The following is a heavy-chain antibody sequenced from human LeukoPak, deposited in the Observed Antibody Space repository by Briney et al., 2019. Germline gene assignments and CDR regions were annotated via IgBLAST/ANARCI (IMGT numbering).Heavy chain of an antibody. CDR1: GFTFSAYS. J-gene: IGHJ4*02. Sequence: QSGGSLRLSCAASGFTFSAYSMNWVRQAPGKGLEWVGFIRSKAYGGTTEYAASVKGRFTISRDDSKSIAYLQMDSLKTEDTAVYFCNGGGPHICNGGTCYSPYWGQGTLVTVSS. V-gene: IGHV3-49*04. CDR3: NGGGPHICNGGTCYSPY. D-gene: IGHD2-15*01. CDR2: IRSKAYGGTT.